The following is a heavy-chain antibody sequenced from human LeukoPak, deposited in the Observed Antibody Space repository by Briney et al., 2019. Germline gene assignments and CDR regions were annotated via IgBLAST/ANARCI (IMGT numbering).Heavy chain of an antibody. D-gene: IGHD3-3*01. CDR1: GGSIRSGYYY. Sequence: SETLSLTCTVSGGSIRSGYYYWSWIRQPPGKGLEWIGEINHSGSTNYNPSLKSRVTISVDTSKNQFSLKLSSVTAADTAVYYCARGRYYDFWSGYEGVYYFDYWGQGTLVTVSS. V-gene: IGHV4-39*07. CDR2: INHSGST. CDR3: ARGRYYDFWSGYEGVYYFDY. J-gene: IGHJ4*02.